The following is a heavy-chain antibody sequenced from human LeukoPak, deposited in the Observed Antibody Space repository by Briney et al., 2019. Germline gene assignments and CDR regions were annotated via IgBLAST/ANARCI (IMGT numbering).Heavy chain of an antibody. CDR2: IYYSGST. V-gene: IGHV4-39*07. Sequence: SETLSLTCTVSGGSISSSSYYWGWIRQPPGKGLEWIGSIYYSGSTYYNPSLKSRVTISVDTSKNQFSLKLRSVTAADTAEYYCARGLTVFGYWGQGTLVTVSS. J-gene: IGHJ4*02. D-gene: IGHD2-8*01. CDR1: GGSISSSSYY. CDR3: ARGLTVFGY.